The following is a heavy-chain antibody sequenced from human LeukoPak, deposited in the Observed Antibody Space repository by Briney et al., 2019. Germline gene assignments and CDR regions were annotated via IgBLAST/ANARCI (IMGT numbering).Heavy chain of an antibody. CDR1: GFTFSDYA. D-gene: IGHD3-16*02. CDR3: ARVRYYDYVWASYRFYGMDV. J-gene: IGHJ6*02. Sequence: PGRSLRLSCAAFGFTFSDYAFHWVRQAPGTGLEWVAVVSYDGNDKYYSDSVRGRFTISRDNSKDTLYLQTNSLRAEDTAIYYCARVRYYDYVWASYRFYGMDVWGQGTTVTVSS. CDR2: VSYDGNDK. V-gene: IGHV3-30-3*01.